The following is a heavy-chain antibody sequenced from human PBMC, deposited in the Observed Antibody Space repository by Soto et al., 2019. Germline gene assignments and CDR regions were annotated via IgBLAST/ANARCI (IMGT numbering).Heavy chain of an antibody. D-gene: IGHD1-26*01. CDR2: IIPILGIA. CDR3: ARVVGATRGGGNFDY. V-gene: IGHV1-69*02. Sequence: QVQLVQSGAEVKKPGSSVKVSCKASGGTFSSYTISWVRQAPGQGLEWMGRIIPILGIANYAQKFQGRVTITADKSPSTAYMELSSLRSKDTAVYYCARVVGATRGGGNFDYWGQGTLVTVSS. CDR1: GGTFSSYT. J-gene: IGHJ4*02.